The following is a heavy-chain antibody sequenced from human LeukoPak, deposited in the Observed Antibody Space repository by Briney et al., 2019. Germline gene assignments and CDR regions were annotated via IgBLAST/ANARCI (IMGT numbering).Heavy chain of an antibody. Sequence: GGSLRLXCAASGFIVSSNYMSWVRQAPGKGLEWVSVISSGGNTYYADSVKGRFTISRDISKNTLYLQMNGLRAEDTAVYYCAREVRGYYFDYWGQGTLVTVSS. D-gene: IGHD3-22*01. V-gene: IGHV3-53*01. J-gene: IGHJ4*02. CDR3: AREVRGYYFDY. CDR1: GFIVSSNY. CDR2: ISSGGNT.